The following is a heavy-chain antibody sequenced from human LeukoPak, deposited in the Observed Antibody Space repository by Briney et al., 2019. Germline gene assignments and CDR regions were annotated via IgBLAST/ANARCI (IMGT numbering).Heavy chain of an antibody. D-gene: IGHD2-2*01. V-gene: IGHV3-53*01. CDR2: IYSGGST. CDR1: GFTFSSNY. CDR3: ARVFCSSTSCYDYFDY. Sequence: PGGSLSLSCAASGFTFSSNYMSWVRQAPGKGLEWVSVIYSGGSTYYADSVKGRFTISRGNSKNTLYLQMNSLRAEDTAVYYCARVFCSSTSCYDYFDYWGQGTLVTVSS. J-gene: IGHJ4*02.